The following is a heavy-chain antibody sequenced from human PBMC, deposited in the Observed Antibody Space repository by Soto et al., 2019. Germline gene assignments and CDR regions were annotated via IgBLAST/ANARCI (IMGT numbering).Heavy chain of an antibody. CDR1: GGSISSSNW. J-gene: IGHJ4*02. V-gene: IGHV4-4*02. CDR2: IYHSGST. Sequence: PSETLSLTCAVSGGSISSSNWWSWVRQPPGKGLEWIGEIYHSGSTNYNPSLKSRVTISVDKSKNQFSLKLSSVTAADTAVYYCARGNYDILTGYYRGDFDYWGQGTLVTVSS. CDR3: ARGNYDILTGYYRGDFDY. D-gene: IGHD3-9*01.